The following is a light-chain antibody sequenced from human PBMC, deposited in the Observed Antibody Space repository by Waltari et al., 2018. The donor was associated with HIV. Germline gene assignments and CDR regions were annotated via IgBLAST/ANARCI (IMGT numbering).Light chain of an antibody. CDR1: SSDVGGYNY. CDR2: DVS. J-gene: IGLJ3*02. Sequence: QSALTQPASVSGSPGQSITISCTGTSSDVGGYNYVSWYQQHPGKAPKLMLYDVSNRPSWVSNRFSGSKSGNTASRTISGLQAEDEADYYCSSYTRSSMVFGGGTKLTVL. V-gene: IGLV2-14*03. CDR3: SSYTRSSMV.